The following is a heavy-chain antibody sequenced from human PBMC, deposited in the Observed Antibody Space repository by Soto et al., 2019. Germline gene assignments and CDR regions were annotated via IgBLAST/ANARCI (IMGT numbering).Heavy chain of an antibody. CDR3: ARDDNSRDGYNSLDY. CDR1: GGSISDYY. J-gene: IGHJ4*02. D-gene: IGHD5-12*01. Sequence: LETLSLTCTVSGGSISDYYWNWIRQPPGKGLDWIGYVYYSGSTNYNPSVKSRVTISVDTSKNQFSLKLSSVTAADTAVYYCARDDNSRDGYNSLDYWGQGTLVT. CDR2: VYYSGST. V-gene: IGHV4-59*01.